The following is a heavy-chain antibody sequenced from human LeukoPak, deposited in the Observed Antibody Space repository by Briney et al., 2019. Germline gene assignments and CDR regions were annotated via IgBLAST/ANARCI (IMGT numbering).Heavy chain of an antibody. CDR1: GGSISSSSYY. CDR2: IYYSGST. V-gene: IGHV4-39*01. Sequence: SETLSLTCTVSGGSISSSSYYWGWIRQPPGKGLEWIGSIYYSGSTYYNPSLKSRVTISVDTSKNQFSLKLSSVTAADTAVYYSAIVATIGGYFDYWGQGTLVTVSS. CDR3: AIVATIGGYFDY. J-gene: IGHJ4*02. D-gene: IGHD5-12*01.